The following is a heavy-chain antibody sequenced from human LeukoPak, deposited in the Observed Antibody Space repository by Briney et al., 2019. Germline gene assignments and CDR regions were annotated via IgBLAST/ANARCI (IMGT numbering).Heavy chain of an antibody. CDR2: ISSSSSYI. Sequence: GGSLRLSCAASGFTFSSYSMNWVGQAPGKGLEWVSSISSSSSYIYYADSVKGRFTISRDNAKNSLYLQMNSLRAEDTAVYYCARSDYGVVNRNYFDYWGQGTLVTASS. V-gene: IGHV3-21*01. CDR1: GFTFSSYS. J-gene: IGHJ4*02. CDR3: ARSDYGVVNRNYFDY. D-gene: IGHD3-16*01.